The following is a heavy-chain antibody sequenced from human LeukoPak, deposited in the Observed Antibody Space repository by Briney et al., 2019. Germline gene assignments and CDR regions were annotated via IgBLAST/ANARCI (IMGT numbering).Heavy chain of an antibody. V-gene: IGHV3-21*01. CDR3: AREQQPVPLDY. J-gene: IGHJ4*02. CDR2: ISSSSSYI. Sequence: GGSLRLSCAAPGFTFSSYSMNWVRQAPGKGLEWVSSISSSSSYIYYADSVKGRFTISRDNAKNSLYLQMNSLRAEDTAVYYCAREQQPVPLDYWGQGTLVTVSS. D-gene: IGHD6-13*01. CDR1: GFTFSSYS.